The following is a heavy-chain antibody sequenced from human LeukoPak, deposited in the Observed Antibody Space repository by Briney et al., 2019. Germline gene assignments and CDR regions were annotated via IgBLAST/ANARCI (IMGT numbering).Heavy chain of an antibody. V-gene: IGHV3-23*01. J-gene: IGHJ3*02. CDR1: GLTFNNYA. Sequence: GGSLRLSCAASGLTFNNYAMTWVRQAPGKGLEWASSISGSGGLTYYADSVRGRFTFSRDNSKNTLYLQMNGLRAEDTAVYYCAKDPNGDYVGAFDMWGQGTMVTVSS. CDR3: AKDPNGDYVGAFDM. D-gene: IGHD4-17*01. CDR2: ISGSGGLT.